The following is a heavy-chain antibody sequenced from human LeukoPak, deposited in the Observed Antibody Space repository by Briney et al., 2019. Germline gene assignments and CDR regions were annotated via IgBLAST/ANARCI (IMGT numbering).Heavy chain of an antibody. J-gene: IGHJ5*02. CDR1: GYTFTSYD. CDR3: ARGYCSSTSCLDWFDP. CDR2: MNPNSGNT. D-gene: IGHD2-2*01. V-gene: IGHV1-8*01. Sequence: ASVKVSCKASGYTFTSYDINWVRQATGQGLEWMGWMNPNSGNTGYAQKFQGRVTMTRNTSISTAYMELSSLRSEDTAVYYCARGYCSSTSCLDWFDPWGQGTLVTVSS.